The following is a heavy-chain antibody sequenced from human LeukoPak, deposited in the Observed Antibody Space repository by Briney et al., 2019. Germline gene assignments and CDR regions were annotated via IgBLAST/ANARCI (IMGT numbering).Heavy chain of an antibody. D-gene: IGHD1-26*01. CDR2: IYPGDSDT. CDR3: ARLFGGSYYGDHFDY. J-gene: IGHJ4*02. CDR1: GYSFTSYW. Sequence: GESLKISCKGSGYSFTSYWIGWVRQMPGKGLEWMGIIYPGDSDTRYSPSFQGQVTISADKSISTAYLQWSSLKASDTAMYYCARLFGGSYYGDHFDYWGQGTLVTVSS. V-gene: IGHV5-51*01.